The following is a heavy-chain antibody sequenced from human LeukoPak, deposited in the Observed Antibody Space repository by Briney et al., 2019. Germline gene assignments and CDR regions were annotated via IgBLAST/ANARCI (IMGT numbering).Heavy chain of an antibody. V-gene: IGHV3-23*01. CDR1: GFTFSSYA. J-gene: IGHJ4*02. Sequence: PGGSLRLSCAASGFTFSSYAMSWVRQAPGKGLEWVSAISGSGGSTYYADSVKGRFTISRDNSNNTLYLQMNSLRAEDTAVYYCAKDPLQDSKRPPPNYFDYWAQGTLVTVSS. CDR2: ISGSGGST. D-gene: IGHD2-15*01. CDR3: AKDPLQDSKRPPPNYFDY.